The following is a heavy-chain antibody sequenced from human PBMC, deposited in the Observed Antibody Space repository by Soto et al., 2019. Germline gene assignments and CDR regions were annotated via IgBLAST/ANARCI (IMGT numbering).Heavy chain of an antibody. CDR3: ARDAFYCGGDCFNYYYYYYGMDV. J-gene: IGHJ6*02. CDR1: GGSISSGDYY. Sequence: PSETLSLTCTVSGGSISSGDYYWSWIRQPPGKGLEWIGYIYYSGSTYYNPSLKSRVTISVDTSKNQFSLKLSSVTAADTAVYYCARDAFYCGGDCFNYYYYYYGMDVWGQGTTVTVSS. D-gene: IGHD2-21*02. CDR2: IYYSGST. V-gene: IGHV4-30-4*01.